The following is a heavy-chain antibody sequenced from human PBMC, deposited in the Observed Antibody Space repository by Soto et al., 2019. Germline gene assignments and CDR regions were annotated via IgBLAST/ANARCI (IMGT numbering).Heavy chain of an antibody. CDR1: GYTFTSYG. Sequence: ASVKVSCKASGYTFTSYGISWVRQAPGQGLEWMGWISAYNGNTNYAQKLQGRVTMTTDTSTSTAYMELRSLRSDDTAVYYCARVTLIYDFWSGYYRMAEYFQHWGQGTLVTVSS. CDR3: ARVTLIYDFWSGYYRMAEYFQH. CDR2: ISAYNGNT. J-gene: IGHJ1*01. D-gene: IGHD3-3*01. V-gene: IGHV1-18*04.